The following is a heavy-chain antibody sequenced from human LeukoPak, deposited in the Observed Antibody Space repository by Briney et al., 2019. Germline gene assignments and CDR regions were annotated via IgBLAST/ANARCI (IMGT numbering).Heavy chain of an antibody. CDR2: ISSSGSTI. Sequence: PGGSLRLSCAASGFTFSDYYMSWIRQAPGKGLKWVSYISSSGSTIYYADSVKGRFTISRDNAKNSLYLQMNSLRAEDTAVYYCARDPDDYGDPAGRFDPWGQGTLVTVSS. CDR3: ARDPDDYGDPAGRFDP. D-gene: IGHD4-17*01. V-gene: IGHV3-11*01. J-gene: IGHJ5*02. CDR1: GFTFSDYY.